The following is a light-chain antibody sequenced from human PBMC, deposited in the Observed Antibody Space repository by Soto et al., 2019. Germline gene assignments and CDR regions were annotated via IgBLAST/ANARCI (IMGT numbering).Light chain of an antibody. CDR1: QSVTSNS. CDR2: GAS. J-gene: IGKJ1*01. V-gene: IGKV3-20*01. Sequence: EIVLTQSPGTLSLSPGERGTLSCRASQSVTSNSVAWYQQKPGQAPRLLIYGASSRVAGIPDRFRGAGSGTDFTLTISRLEPKDFAVYVCQQYGSSPPTFGQGTKVDVK. CDR3: QQYGSSPPT.